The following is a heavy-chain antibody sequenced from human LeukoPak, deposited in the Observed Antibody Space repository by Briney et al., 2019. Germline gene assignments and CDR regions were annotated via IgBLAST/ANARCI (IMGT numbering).Heavy chain of an antibody. CDR2: TYYRSTWYN. J-gene: IGHJ5*02. D-gene: IGHD2-2*01. CDR1: GDSFSSNSVT. Sequence: SQTLSLTCAISGDSFSSNSVTWNWIRQSPSRGLEWLGRTYYRSTWYNDYAVSVRGRITVNPDTSKNQFSLHLNSVTPEDTAVYYCARRLTQYDCFDPWGQGTQVTVSS. CDR3: ARRLTQYDCFDP. V-gene: IGHV6-1*01.